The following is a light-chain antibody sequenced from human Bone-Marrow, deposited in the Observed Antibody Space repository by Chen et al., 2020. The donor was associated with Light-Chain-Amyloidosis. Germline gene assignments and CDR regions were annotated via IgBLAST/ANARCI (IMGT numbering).Light chain of an antibody. CDR3: QQRSSWPIT. J-gene: IGKJ3*01. CDR1: QSVRNY. Sequence: EIVLTQSPATLSLSPGVIATLSCRASQSVRNYLAWYQQKPGQAPRLLIYDASTRATGIPARFSGSGSGTDFTLTINSLEPEDFAVYYCQQRSSWPITFGPGTRVDIK. V-gene: IGKV3-11*01. CDR2: DAS.